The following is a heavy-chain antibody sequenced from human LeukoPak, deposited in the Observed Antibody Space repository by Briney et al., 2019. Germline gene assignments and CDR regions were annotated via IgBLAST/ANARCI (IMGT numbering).Heavy chain of an antibody. CDR1: GYTFTGYY. Sequence: ASVKVSCKASGYTFTGYYMHWVRQAPGQGLEWMGWLNPNSGGTNYAQKFQGRVTMTRDTFISTAYMELSRLRSDDTAVYYCARDWGGGITIHFFDYWGQGTLVTVSS. D-gene: IGHD3-3*01. J-gene: IGHJ4*02. V-gene: IGHV1-2*02. CDR3: ARDWGGGITIHFFDY. CDR2: LNPNSGGT.